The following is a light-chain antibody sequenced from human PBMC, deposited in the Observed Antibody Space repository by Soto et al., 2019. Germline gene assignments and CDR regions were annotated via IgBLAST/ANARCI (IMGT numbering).Light chain of an antibody. V-gene: IGLV2-14*01. Sequence: QSALTQPASVSGSPGQSITISCTGTSSDVGGYNSDSWYRQDPGKAPKLIIYDVTYRPSGVSNRFSGSKSCNTASLTISGLQSEDEADYHCSSFTSSTTYVFGTGTKVTVL. CDR3: SSFTSSTTYV. CDR2: DVT. CDR1: SSDVGGYNS. J-gene: IGLJ1*01.